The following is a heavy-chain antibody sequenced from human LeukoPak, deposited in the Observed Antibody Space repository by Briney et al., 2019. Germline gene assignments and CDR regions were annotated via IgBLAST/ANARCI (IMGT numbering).Heavy chain of an antibody. CDR1: GFSLSTSGMC. CDR3: ARMSPRFIDF. Sequence: KSGPALVKPTQTLTLTCTFSGFSLSTSGMCVTWIRQPPGKALEWLARIDWDDDKYYSTSLETRLTISKDTSKNQVVLTMTNMDPVDTATYYCARMSPRFIDFWGQGTLVTVSS. CDR2: IDWDDDK. D-gene: IGHD3-16*01. J-gene: IGHJ4*02. V-gene: IGHV2-70*11.